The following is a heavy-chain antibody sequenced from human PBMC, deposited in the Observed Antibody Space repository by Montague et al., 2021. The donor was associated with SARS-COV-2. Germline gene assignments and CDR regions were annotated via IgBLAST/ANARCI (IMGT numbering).Heavy chain of an antibody. J-gene: IGHJ4*02. V-gene: IGHV4-59*01. CDR1: GASISSYY. CDR2: IYYSGST. Sequence: SETLSLTCTVPGASISSYYWSWIRQPPGKGLEWIGDIYYSGSTNYNPSLKSRVTISADTSKNQFSLKLTSVTAADTAVYYCARGRDGYYHRSALFDYWGQGTLVTVSS. D-gene: IGHD3-22*01. CDR3: ARGRDGYYHRSALFDY.